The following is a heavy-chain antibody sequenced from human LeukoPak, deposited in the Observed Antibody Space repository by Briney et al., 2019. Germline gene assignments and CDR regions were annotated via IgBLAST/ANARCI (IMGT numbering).Heavy chain of an antibody. V-gene: IGHV3-30*18. CDR3: AKDRSRTFLAFDI. Sequence: PGGSLRLSCAASGFTFSSYGMHWVRQAPGKGLEWVAVISYDGSNKYYADSVKGRFTISRDNSKNTLYLQMNSLRAEDTAVYYCAKDRSRTFLAFDIWGQGTMVTVSS. J-gene: IGHJ3*02. D-gene: IGHD2/OR15-2a*01. CDR1: GFTFSSYG. CDR2: ISYDGSNK.